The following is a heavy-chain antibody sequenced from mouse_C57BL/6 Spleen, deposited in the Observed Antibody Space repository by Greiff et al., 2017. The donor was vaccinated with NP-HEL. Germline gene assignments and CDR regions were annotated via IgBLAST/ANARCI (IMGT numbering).Heavy chain of an antibody. CDR2: ISGGGGNT. D-gene: IGHD2-4*01. CDR3: ARPGLRRGFDY. CDR1: GFTFSSYT. J-gene: IGHJ2*01. V-gene: IGHV5-9*01. Sequence: EVKLVESGGGLVKPGGSLKLSCAASGFTFSSYTMSWVRQTPEKRLEWVATISGGGGNTYYPDSVKGRFTISRDNAKNTLYLQMSSLRSEDTALYYCARPGLRRGFDYWGQGTTLTVSS.